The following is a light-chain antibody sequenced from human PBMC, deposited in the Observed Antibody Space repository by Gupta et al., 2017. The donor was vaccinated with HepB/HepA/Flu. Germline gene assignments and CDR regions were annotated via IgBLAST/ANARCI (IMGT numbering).Light chain of an antibody. J-gene: IGKJ1*01. CDR2: AAS. V-gene: IGKV1-9*01. CDR1: QGISSY. CDR3: QQLNSYPQT. Sequence: DIQLTQSPSFLSASVGDRVTITCRASQGISSYLAWYQQKPGKAPEFLIYAASTLQSGVPSRFSGSGSGTEFTLTISSLQPEDFATYYCQQLNSYPQTFGQGTKVEIK.